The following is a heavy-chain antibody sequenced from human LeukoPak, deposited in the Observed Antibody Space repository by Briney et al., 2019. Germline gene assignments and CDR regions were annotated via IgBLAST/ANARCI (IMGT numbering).Heavy chain of an antibody. D-gene: IGHD5-24*01. V-gene: IGHV1-69*13. J-gene: IGHJ4*02. CDR2: IIPIFGTA. CDR1: GGTFSSYA. Sequence: SVKVSCKASGGTFSSYAISWVRQAPGQGLEWMGGIIPIFGTANYAQKSQGRVTITADESTSTAYMELSSLRSEDTAVYYCARAKVGDGSDYFDYWGQGTLVTVSS. CDR3: ARAKVGDGSDYFDY.